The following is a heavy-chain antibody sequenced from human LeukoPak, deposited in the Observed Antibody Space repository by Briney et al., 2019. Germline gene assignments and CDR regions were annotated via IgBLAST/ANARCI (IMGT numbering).Heavy chain of an antibody. CDR2: LNWNGAST. J-gene: IGHJ3*02. D-gene: IGHD5-18*01. V-gene: IGHV3-20*04. Sequence: PGGSLRLSCAASGFTFDDYGLSWVRQVPGKGLEWVSGLNWNGASTGYADSVKGRFTISRDNAKNSLYLQMNSLRAEDTAVYYCAREAMVTDAFDIWGQGTMVTVFS. CDR1: GFTFDDYG. CDR3: AREAMVTDAFDI.